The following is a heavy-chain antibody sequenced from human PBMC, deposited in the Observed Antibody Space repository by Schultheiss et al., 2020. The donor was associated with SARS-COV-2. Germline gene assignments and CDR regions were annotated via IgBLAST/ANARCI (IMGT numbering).Heavy chain of an antibody. V-gene: IGHV3-30*01. CDR2: ISYDGSNK. Sequence: GESLKISCAASGFTFSSYAMHWVRQAPGKGLEWVAVISYDGSNKYYADSVKGRFTISRDNSKNTLYLQMNSLRAEDTAVYYCARDCSSTSCYIKAYYYYGMDVWGQGTTVTVSS. CDR1: GFTFSSYA. CDR3: ARDCSSTSCYIKAYYYYGMDV. D-gene: IGHD2-2*02. J-gene: IGHJ6*02.